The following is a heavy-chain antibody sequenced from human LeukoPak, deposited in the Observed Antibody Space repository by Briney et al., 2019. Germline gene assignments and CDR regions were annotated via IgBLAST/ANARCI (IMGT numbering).Heavy chain of an antibody. V-gene: IGHV4-39*01. CDR3: ARVGWELLGPFDH. D-gene: IGHD1-26*01. J-gene: IGHJ4*02. Sequence: SETLSLTCTVSGVSISSSNSYWGWIRQPPGKGLEWIGSIYYSGNTYYNASLKSQVSISIDTSKNRFSLKLTSVTAADTAVYYCARVGWELLGPFDHWGQGTLVTVSS. CDR2: IYYSGNT. CDR1: GVSISSSNSY.